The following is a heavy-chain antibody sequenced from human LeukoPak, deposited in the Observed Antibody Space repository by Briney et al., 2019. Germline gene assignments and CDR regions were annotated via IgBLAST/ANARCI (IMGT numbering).Heavy chain of an antibody. D-gene: IGHD2-2*01. V-gene: IGHV1-69*13. J-gene: IGHJ6*04. CDR2: IIPIFGTA. CDR1: GGTFSSYA. Sequence: SVKVSCKASGGTFSSYAISWVRQAPGQGLEWMGRIIPIFGTANYAQKFQGRVTITADESTSTAYMELSSLRSEDTAVYYCARASDCSSTSCQGYYYYGMDVWGKGTTVTVSS. CDR3: ARASDCSSTSCQGYYYYGMDV.